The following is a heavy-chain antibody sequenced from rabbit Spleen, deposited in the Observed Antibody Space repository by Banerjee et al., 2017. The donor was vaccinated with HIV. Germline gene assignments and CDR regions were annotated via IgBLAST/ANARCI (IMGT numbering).Heavy chain of an antibody. J-gene: IGHJ6*01. CDR2: IYAGSSGST. CDR3: ARDTGSSFSSYGMDL. D-gene: IGHD8-1*01. Sequence: QEQLEESGGDLVKPGGTLTLTCTASGFSFSSSYWMCWVRQAPGKGLEWIACIYAGSSGSTYYANWATGRFTVSSASSTTVTLQPASLTGADTATYFCARDTGSSFSSYGMDLWGQGTLVTVS. V-gene: IGHV1S45*01. CDR1: GFSFSSSYW.